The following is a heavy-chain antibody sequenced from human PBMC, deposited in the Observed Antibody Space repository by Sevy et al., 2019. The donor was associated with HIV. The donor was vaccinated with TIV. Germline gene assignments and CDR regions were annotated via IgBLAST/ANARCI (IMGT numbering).Heavy chain of an antibody. D-gene: IGHD2-21*01. V-gene: IGHV3-33*08. CDR3: ASNGRGVPYCGGDCQNAEYFQH. J-gene: IGHJ1*01. CDR1: GFTFSSYG. Sequence: GGSLRLSCAASGFTFSSYGMNWVRQAPGKGLEWVAVIWSDGSNKYYADSVKGRFTISRDNSKDTLYLEMNRLGIEETAVYYCASNGRGVPYCGGDCQNAEYFQHWGQGTLVTVSS. CDR2: IWSDGSNK.